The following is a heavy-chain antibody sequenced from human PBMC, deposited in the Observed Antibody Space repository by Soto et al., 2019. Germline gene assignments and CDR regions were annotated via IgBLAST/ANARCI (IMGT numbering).Heavy chain of an antibody. CDR3: AKGYSYGVLEPLGY. CDR1: GFTFDDYA. V-gene: IGHV3-9*01. D-gene: IGHD5-18*01. CDR2: ISWNSGII. J-gene: IGHJ4*02. Sequence: GGSLRLACAASGFTFDDYAMHWVRQAPGKGLEWVSGISWNSGIIDYADSVKGRFTISRDNAKNSLYLQMNSLRAEDTALYYCAKGYSYGVLEPLGYWGQGTLVTVSS.